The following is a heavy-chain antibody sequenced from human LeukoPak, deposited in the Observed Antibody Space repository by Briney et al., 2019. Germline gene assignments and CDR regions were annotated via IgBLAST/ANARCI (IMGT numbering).Heavy chain of an antibody. CDR2: ISSSSSYI. D-gene: IGHD6-19*01. Sequence: PGGSLRLSCAASGFTFSSYSMNWVRQAPGKGLEWVSSISSSSSYIYYADSVKGRFTISRDNAKNSLYLQMNSLRAEDTAVYYCARGGDSSGWYRLGDAFDIWGQGTMVTVSS. V-gene: IGHV3-21*01. J-gene: IGHJ3*02. CDR3: ARGGDSSGWYRLGDAFDI. CDR1: GFTFSSYS.